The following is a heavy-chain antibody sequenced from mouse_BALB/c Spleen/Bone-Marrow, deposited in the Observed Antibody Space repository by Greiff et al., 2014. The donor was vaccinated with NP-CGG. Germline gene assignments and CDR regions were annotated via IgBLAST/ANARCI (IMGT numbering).Heavy chain of an antibody. D-gene: IGHD4-1*01. CDR3: ADLGDY. CDR1: GFNIKDAY. CDR2: IDPANGNT. V-gene: IGHV14-3*02. Sequence: EVQLQQSGAELVKPGASVKLSCSASGFNIKDAYIHWGKQRPEQGLEWIGRIDPANGNTKYDPKFQGKATVTADTSANTGYLQLSSLTSEDTAVYYCADLGDYWGQGTTLTVSS. J-gene: IGHJ2*01.